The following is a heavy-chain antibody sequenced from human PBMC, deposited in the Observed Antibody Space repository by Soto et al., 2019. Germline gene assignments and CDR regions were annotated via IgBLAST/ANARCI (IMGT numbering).Heavy chain of an antibody. CDR2: ISGHNGNT. J-gene: IGHJ4*02. V-gene: IGHV1-18*01. CDR3: ARDLYPLAYYFDY. CDR1: GYTFTKHG. Sequence: GASVKVSFKASGYTFTKHGISWLRQAPGQGLEWLGWISGHNGNTKYAQRLQGRVTMTTDTSTSTAYMELRSLKSDDTAVYYCARDLYPLAYYFDYWGQGTLVTVSS.